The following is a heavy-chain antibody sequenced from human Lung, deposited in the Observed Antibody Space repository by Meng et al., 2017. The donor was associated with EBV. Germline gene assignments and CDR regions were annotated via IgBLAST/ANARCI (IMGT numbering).Heavy chain of an antibody. V-gene: IGHV3-21*01. J-gene: IGHJ4*02. Sequence: EVQLVESGGGLVKPGGSRRLSCGAYGFTFSSYSMNWVRQAPGKGLEWVSSISSSSSYIYYADSVKGRFTISRDNAKNSLYLQMNSLRAEDTAVYYCARERAWFDYWGQGTLVTVSS. CDR1: GFTFSSYS. CDR3: ARERAWFDY. CDR2: ISSSSSYI.